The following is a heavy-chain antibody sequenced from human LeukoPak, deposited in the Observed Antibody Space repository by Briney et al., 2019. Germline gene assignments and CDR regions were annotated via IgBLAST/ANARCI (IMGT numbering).Heavy chain of an antibody. V-gene: IGHV3-74*01. CDR3: VAASADFDY. CDR2: INSDGTST. Sequence: GGSLRLSCAASGVTLSSYWMHWVRQAPGKGLVWVSRINSDGTSTTYADPVKGRFTISRDTAKNSLYLQMNSLRAEDTAVYYCVAASADFDYWGQGTLVTVSS. D-gene: IGHD2-15*01. J-gene: IGHJ4*02. CDR1: GVTLSSYW.